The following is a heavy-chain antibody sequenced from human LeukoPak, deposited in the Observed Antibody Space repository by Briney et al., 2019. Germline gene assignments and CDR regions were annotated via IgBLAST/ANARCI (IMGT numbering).Heavy chain of an antibody. D-gene: IGHD6-19*01. J-gene: IGHJ4*02. Sequence: ASVKVSCKASGGTLRRHTITWVRQAPGQGLEWMGRIIPMMGIANYAQKFQGRVTITADTSTDTAYMDLISLRSEDTAVYYCASRSHKTIVGADTREVGDYWGQGTLVTVSP. CDR2: IIPMMGIA. V-gene: IGHV1-69*02. CDR3: ASRSHKTIVGADTREVGDY. CDR1: GGTLRRHT.